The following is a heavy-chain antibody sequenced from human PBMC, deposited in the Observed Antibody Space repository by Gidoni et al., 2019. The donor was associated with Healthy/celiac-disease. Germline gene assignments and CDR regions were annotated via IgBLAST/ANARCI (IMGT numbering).Heavy chain of an antibody. CDR1: GFTVSSNY. V-gene: IGHV3-53*01. D-gene: IGHD6-13*01. CDR2: IYSGGST. J-gene: IGHJ6*02. Sequence: EVQLVESGGGLIQPGGSLRLSCAASGFTVSSNYMSWVRQAPGKGLEWVSVIYSGGSTYYADSVKGRFTISRDNSKNTLYLQMNSLRAEDTAVYYCARDGAIAAAGTYYYYGMDVWGQGTTVTVSS. CDR3: ARDGAIAAAGTYYYYGMDV.